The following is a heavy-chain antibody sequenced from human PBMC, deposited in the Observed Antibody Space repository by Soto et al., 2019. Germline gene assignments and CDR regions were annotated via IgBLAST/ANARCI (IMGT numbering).Heavy chain of an antibody. CDR1: GFSFTSPG. D-gene: IGHD3-3*01. V-gene: IGHV3-15*07. CDR3: IGQTAIYGLVVLC. CDR2: IKSETDVGTT. Sequence: EVQLVEAGGGLVEPGGSLGLSCTASGFSFTSPGMNWVRKAPGKGLEWVGRIKSETDVGTTAFTAPVKDRLTISRDVAENTVSLNMNRLMTEDTAVYYCIGQTAIYGLVVLCWGQGTPVTVSS. J-gene: IGHJ4*02.